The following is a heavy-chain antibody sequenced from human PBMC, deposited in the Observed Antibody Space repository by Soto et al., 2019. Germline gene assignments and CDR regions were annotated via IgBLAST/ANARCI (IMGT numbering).Heavy chain of an antibody. Sequence: SETLSLTCTVSGGSISSSSYYWGWIRQPPGKGLEWIGSIYYSGSTYYNPSLKSRVTISVDTSKNQFSLKLSSVTAADTAVYYCARHVEKGSYYDILTGYLDYWGQGTLVTVSS. CDR3: ARHVEKGSYYDILTGYLDY. CDR1: GGSISSSSYY. V-gene: IGHV4-39*01. CDR2: IYYSGST. J-gene: IGHJ4*02. D-gene: IGHD3-9*01.